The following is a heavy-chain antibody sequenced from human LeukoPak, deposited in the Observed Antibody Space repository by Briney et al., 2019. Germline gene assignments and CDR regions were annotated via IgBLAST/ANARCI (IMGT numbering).Heavy chain of an antibody. V-gene: IGHV4-31*03. J-gene: IGHJ4*02. Sequence: SETLSLTCTVSGGSISSGGYYWSWIRQHPGKGLEWIGYIYYSGSTYYNPSLKSRVTISVDTSKNQFSLKLSSVTAADTAVYYCATPGGLDQLPHPGVYWGQGTLVTVSS. D-gene: IGHD2-2*01. CDR1: GGSISSGGYY. CDR2: IYYSGST. CDR3: ATPGGLDQLPHPGVY.